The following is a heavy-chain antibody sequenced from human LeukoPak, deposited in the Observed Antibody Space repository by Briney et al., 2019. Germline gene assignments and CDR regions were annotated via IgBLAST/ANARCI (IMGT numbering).Heavy chain of an antibody. CDR1: GYAFTSYG. J-gene: IGHJ5*02. CDR2: ISAYNGNT. V-gene: IGHV1-18*01. Sequence: EASVKVSCKASGYAFTSYGISWVRQAPGQGLEWMGWISAYNGNTNYAQKLQGRVTMTTDTSTSTAYMELRSLRSDDTAVYYCARRTTYYDILTGYYTDWFDLWGQGTLVTVSS. CDR3: ARRTTYYDILTGYYTDWFDL. D-gene: IGHD3-9*01.